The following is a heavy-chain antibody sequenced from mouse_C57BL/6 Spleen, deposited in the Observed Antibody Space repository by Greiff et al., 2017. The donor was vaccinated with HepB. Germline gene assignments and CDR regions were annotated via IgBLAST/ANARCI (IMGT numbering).Heavy chain of an antibody. D-gene: IGHD4-1*01. CDR2: ISSGSSTI. CDR1: GFTFSDYG. J-gene: IGHJ4*01. V-gene: IGHV5-17*01. Sequence: EVQLVESGGGLVKPGGSLKLSCAASGFTFSDYGMHWVRQAPEKGLEWVAYISSGSSTIYYADTVKGRFTISRDKAKNTLFLQMTSLRSEDTAMYYCARRLTGTGDYYAMDYWGQGTSVTVSS. CDR3: ARRLTGTGDYYAMDY.